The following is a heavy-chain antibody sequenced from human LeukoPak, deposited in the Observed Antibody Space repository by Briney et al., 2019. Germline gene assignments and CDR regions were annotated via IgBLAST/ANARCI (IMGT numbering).Heavy chain of an antibody. CDR2: IYYTGST. D-gene: IGHD7-27*01. CDR3: ARRGKAGDTKRLDP. Sequence: SETLSLTCTVSGGSISNYYWSWIRQPPGKGLEWIGYIYYTGSTNYKPSLKSRVTISVDTSKNQFSLKLSSVTAADTAVYYCARRGKAGDTKRLDPWGQGTLVTVSS. V-gene: IGHV4-59*12. J-gene: IGHJ5*02. CDR1: GGSISNYY.